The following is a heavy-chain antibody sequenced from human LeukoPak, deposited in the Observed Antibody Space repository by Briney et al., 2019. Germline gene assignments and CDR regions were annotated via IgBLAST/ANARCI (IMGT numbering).Heavy chain of an antibody. V-gene: IGHV4-39*07. CDR1: GGSVSSNIYY. D-gene: IGHD2-15*01. J-gene: IGHJ1*01. CDR2: INHSGST. CDR3: ARGILGYCSGGSCYSFPH. Sequence: PSETLSLTCTVSGGSVSSNIYYWNWIRQPPGKGLEWIGEINHSGSTNYNPSLKSRVTISVDTSKNQFSLKLSSVTAADTAVYYCARGILGYCSGGSCYSFPHWGQGTLVTVSS.